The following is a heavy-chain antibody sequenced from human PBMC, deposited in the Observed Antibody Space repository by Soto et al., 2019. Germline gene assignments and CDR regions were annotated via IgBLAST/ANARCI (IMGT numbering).Heavy chain of an antibody. CDR3: AKDRRQLSALDM. D-gene: IGHD6-6*01. J-gene: IGHJ3*02. Sequence: VGSLRLSCAASGFAFSTYAMTWVRQAPGKGLEWVSVISGIGGSSYYGESVKGRFSVSRDNDKDTLYLQMNGLRPEDTGVYYCAKDRRQLSALDMWGQGTTVTVSS. V-gene: IGHV3-23*01. CDR2: ISGIGGSS. CDR1: GFAFSTYA.